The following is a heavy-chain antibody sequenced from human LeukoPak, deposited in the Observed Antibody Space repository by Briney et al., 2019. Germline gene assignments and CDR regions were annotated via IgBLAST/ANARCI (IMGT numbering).Heavy chain of an antibody. V-gene: IGHV4-4*07. CDR1: GGSISSYY. CDR2: IYTSGST. D-gene: IGHD3-10*01. CDR3: ARWDYGSETYGLDY. J-gene: IGHJ4*02. Sequence: SETLSLTCTVSGGSISSYYWSWIRQPAGKGLEWIGRIYTSGSTNYNPSLKSRVTISVDTSKDQFSLKLSSVTAADTAVYYCARWDYGSETYGLDYWGQGTLVTVSS.